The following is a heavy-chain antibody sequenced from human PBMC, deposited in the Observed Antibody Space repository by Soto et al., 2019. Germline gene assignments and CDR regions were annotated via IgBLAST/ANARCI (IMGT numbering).Heavy chain of an antibody. CDR2: ISAYNGNT. J-gene: IGHJ4*02. V-gene: IGHV1-18*01. CDR3: ARDRDTAMVTWFDY. CDR1: GYTFTSYG. Sequence: GASVKVSCKASGYTFTSYGISWVRQAPGQGLEWMGWISAYNGNTNYAQKLQGRVTMTTDTATSTAYMELRSLGSDDTAVYYCARDRDTAMVTWFDYWGQGTLVTVSS. D-gene: IGHD5-18*01.